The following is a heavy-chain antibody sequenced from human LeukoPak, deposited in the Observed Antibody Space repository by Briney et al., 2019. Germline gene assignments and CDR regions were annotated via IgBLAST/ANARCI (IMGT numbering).Heavy chain of an antibody. D-gene: IGHD2-2*01. CDR1: GGSISTYF. CDR3: ARTTEGYCSSASCFGFSYSYYMDV. Sequence: SETLSLTCTVSGGSISTYFWSWIRQPPGKGLEWIGYIYYSGSTNYNPSLKSRVTISVDTSKNQFSLKLSSVIAADTAVYYCARTTEGYCSSASCFGFSYSYYMDVWGKGTTVTISS. J-gene: IGHJ6*03. V-gene: IGHV4-59*01. CDR2: IYYSGST.